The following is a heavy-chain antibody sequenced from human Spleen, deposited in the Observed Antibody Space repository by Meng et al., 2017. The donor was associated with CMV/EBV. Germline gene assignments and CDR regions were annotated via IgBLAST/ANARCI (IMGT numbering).Heavy chain of an antibody. J-gene: IGHJ6*02. D-gene: IGHD2-2*01. V-gene: IGHV3-30*02. CDR3: AKDRYCSSTSCYQRNHYYYGMDV. CDR2: IRYDGSNK. Sequence: GESLKISCAASGFTFSSYGMHWVRQAPGKGLEWVAFIRYDGSNKYYADSVKGRFTISRDNSKNTLYLQMNSLRAEDTAVYYCAKDRYCSSTSCYQRNHYYYGMDVWGQGTTVTVSS. CDR1: GFTFSSYG.